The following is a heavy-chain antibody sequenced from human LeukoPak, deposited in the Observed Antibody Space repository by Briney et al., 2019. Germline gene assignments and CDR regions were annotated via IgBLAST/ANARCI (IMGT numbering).Heavy chain of an antibody. CDR2: ISGSGGST. Sequence: GGSLRLSCAASGFTFSSYAMSWVRQAPGKGLEWVSAISGSGGSTYYADSVKGRFTISRDNSKNTLYLQMNSLRAEDTAVYYCAKVGPTLGLVGDYFDYWGQGTLVTVSS. CDR3: AKVGPTLGLVGDYFDY. J-gene: IGHJ4*02. CDR1: GFTFSSYA. D-gene: IGHD3-16*01. V-gene: IGHV3-23*01.